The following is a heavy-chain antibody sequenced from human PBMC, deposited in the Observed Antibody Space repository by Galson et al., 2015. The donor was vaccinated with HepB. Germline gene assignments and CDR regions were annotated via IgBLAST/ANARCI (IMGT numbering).Heavy chain of an antibody. CDR3: VSAATYYDLWSGYRNRGGADYYYYGMDV. CDR1: GFTFSSYA. D-gene: IGHD3-3*01. Sequence: SLRLSCAASGFTFSSYAMHWVRQAPGKGLEYVSAISSNGGSTYYADSVKGRFTISRDNSKNTLYLQMSSLRAEDTAVYYCVSAATYYDLWSGYRNRGGADYYYYGMDVWGQGTTVTVSS. V-gene: IGHV3-64D*06. J-gene: IGHJ6*02. CDR2: ISSNGGST.